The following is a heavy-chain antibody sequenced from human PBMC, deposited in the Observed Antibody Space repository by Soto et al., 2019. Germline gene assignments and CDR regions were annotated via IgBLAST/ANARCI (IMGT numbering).Heavy chain of an antibody. Sequence: SETLSLTCTVSGGSISSGGYYWSWIRQHPGKGLEWIGYIYYSGSTYYNPSLKSRVTISVGTSKNQFSLKLSSVTAADTAVYYCARYGARMGYYFDYWGQGTLVTVSS. V-gene: IGHV4-31*03. CDR1: GGSISSGGYY. CDR2: IYYSGST. CDR3: ARYGARMGYYFDY. J-gene: IGHJ4*02. D-gene: IGHD4-17*01.